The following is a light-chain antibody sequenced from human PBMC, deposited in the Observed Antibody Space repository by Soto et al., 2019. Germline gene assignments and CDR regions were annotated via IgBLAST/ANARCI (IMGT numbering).Light chain of an antibody. Sequence: NFMLTQPHSVSESPGKTVTISCTGSSAGFASNYVQWYQQRPGRAPTTVIYEDNQRPSGVPDRFSGSIDSSSNSASLTISGLKTEDEADYYCQSYDSGYVVFGGGTKLTVL. CDR2: EDN. J-gene: IGLJ2*01. CDR1: SAGFASNY. CDR3: QSYDSGYVV. V-gene: IGLV6-57*02.